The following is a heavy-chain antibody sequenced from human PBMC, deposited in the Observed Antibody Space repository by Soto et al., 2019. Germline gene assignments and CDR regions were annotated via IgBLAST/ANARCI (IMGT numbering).Heavy chain of an antibody. CDR2: VIPMLRMS. V-gene: IGHV1-69*02. D-gene: IGHD3-10*01. J-gene: IGHJ4*02. Sequence: QVQLVQSGAEVRKPGSSVKVSCTASGDTFNFYTISWVRQAPGQGLEWMGRVIPMLRMSNYAQKCQGRVTISPDKSTSTAYMALSSVRSDDTAVYFCATMYGSGSTHFDYWGKGPLVTGSS. CDR1: GDTFNFYT. CDR3: ATMYGSGSTHFDY.